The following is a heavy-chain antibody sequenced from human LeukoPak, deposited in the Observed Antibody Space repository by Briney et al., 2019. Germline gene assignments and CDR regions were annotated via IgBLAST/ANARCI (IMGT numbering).Heavy chain of an antibody. CDR2: INPSGGST. D-gene: IGHD6-13*01. Sequence: ASVEVSCKASGYTFTSYYMHWVRQAPGQGLEWMGIINPSGGSTSYAQKFQGRVTMTRDTSTSTVYMELSSLRSEDTAVYYCARDFDEQLTKYYYYYYGMDVWGQGTTVTVSS. J-gene: IGHJ6*02. CDR1: GYTFTSYY. CDR3: ARDFDEQLTKYYYYYYGMDV. V-gene: IGHV1-46*01.